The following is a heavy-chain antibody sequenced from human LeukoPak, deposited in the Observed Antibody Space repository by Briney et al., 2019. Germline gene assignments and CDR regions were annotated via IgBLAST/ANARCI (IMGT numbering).Heavy chain of an antibody. Sequence: GASVKVSCKASGYTFTGYGISWVRQAPGQGLEWMGWISAYNGNTNYAQKLQGRVTMTTDTSTSTAYMELRSLRSDDTAVYYCARDQTDGMLRVSSGWFVLDYWGQGTLVTVSS. V-gene: IGHV1-18*01. D-gene: IGHD6-19*01. CDR1: GYTFTGYG. CDR2: ISAYNGNT. J-gene: IGHJ4*02. CDR3: ARDQTDGMLRVSSGWFVLDY.